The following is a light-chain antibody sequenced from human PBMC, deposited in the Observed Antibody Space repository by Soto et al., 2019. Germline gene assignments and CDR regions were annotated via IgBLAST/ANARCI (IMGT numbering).Light chain of an antibody. J-gene: IGKJ5*01. Sequence: EIVMTKSPATVSGSPGERXTLSCXXSQSVSNKLAWYQHKPGQAPRVLIYDTSTRAAGIPARFSGSGSGTDFTLTISSLQSEDFAVSYCQQYHAWRSITFGQGTRPEI. CDR2: DTS. CDR1: QSVSNK. V-gene: IGKV3-15*01. CDR3: QQYHAWRSIT.